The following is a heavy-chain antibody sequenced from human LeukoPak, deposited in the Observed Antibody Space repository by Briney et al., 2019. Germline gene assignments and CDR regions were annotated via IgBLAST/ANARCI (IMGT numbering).Heavy chain of an antibody. V-gene: IGHV4-59*01. CDR1: GGSIDTYF. CDR2: IYYSGST. CDR3: ARGVTGGWYGDFQH. J-gene: IGHJ1*01. D-gene: IGHD6-19*01. Sequence: SETLSLTCTVSGGSIDTYFWSWIRQPPGKGLEWIRYIYYSGSTNYNPSLKSRVTISVDTSKNQFSLKLSSVTAADTAVYYCARGVTGGWYGDFQHWGQRTLVTVSS.